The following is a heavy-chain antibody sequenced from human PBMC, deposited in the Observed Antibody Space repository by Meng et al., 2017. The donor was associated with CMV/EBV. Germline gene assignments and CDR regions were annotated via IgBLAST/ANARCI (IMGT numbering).Heavy chain of an antibody. CDR1: GFTFSSYG. D-gene: IGHD2/OR15-2a*01. CDR3: AKDVIGTYYYYYGMDV. CDR2: IRYDGSNK. Sequence: GESLKISCAASGFTFSSYGMHWVRQAPGKGLEWVAFIRYDGSNKYYADSVKGRFTISRDNSKNTLYLQMNSLRAEDTAVYYCAKDVIGTYYYYYGMDVWGQGTTVTVSS. J-gene: IGHJ6*02. V-gene: IGHV3-30*02.